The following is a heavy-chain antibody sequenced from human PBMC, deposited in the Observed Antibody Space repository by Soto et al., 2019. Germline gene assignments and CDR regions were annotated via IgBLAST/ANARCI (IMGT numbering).Heavy chain of an antibody. CDR2: IWFDGSNE. J-gene: IGHJ4*02. Sequence: QVQLVESGGGVVQPGRSLRLSCAASGFTFSQHDMHWVRQAPGKGLEWVAVIWFDGSNENYADSVKGRFSISRDSFNNTLYLQMNSLRAEDTAVYYCAREGVLGTGGLDYWGQGSLVTVSS. D-gene: IGHD2-8*02. CDR3: AREGVLGTGGLDY. CDR1: GFTFSQHD. V-gene: IGHV3-33*01.